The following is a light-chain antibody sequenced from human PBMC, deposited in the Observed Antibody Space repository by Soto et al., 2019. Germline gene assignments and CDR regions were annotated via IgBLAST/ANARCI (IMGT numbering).Light chain of an antibody. CDR2: AAS. Sequence: DIQLTQSPSFLSAYVGDRVTITCRASQGISDYLVWYQQQPGTAPKLLMYAASTLLSGVPSRFSGSGSGTEYTLTLSSLQTEDFATYYCQQLIAYPFTFGPGTKVNVK. CDR1: QGISDY. V-gene: IGKV1-9*01. CDR3: QQLIAYPFT. J-gene: IGKJ3*01.